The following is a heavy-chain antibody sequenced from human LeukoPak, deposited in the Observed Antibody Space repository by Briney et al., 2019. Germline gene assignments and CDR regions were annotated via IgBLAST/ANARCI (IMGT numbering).Heavy chain of an antibody. D-gene: IGHD3-22*01. J-gene: IGHJ4*02. CDR1: GESFSGYY. Sequence: PSETLSLTCAVYGESFSGYYWSWIRQPPGKGLKWIGEINHSGTTNYNPSLKSRVTMSLDTSKSQFSLMLSSVTAADTAVYYCARGKYDSGGYYLDYWGQGTLVTVSS. CDR3: ARGKYDSGGYYLDY. CDR2: INHSGTT. V-gene: IGHV4-34*01.